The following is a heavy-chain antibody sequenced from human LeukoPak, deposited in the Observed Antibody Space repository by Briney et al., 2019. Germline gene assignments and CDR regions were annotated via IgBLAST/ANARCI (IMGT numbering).Heavy chain of an antibody. CDR3: ARDKVFGFQYPGFGLDQ. J-gene: IGHJ4*02. V-gene: IGHV4-4*07. CDR1: GDSVRGYY. Sequence: NTSETLSLTCTVSGDSVRGYYWTWIRQRDDKRLEWLGRMFTSGDTYYNPSLRGRLNISLDTAKNQIFLEVTSVTAADTAVYFCARDKVFGFQYPGFGLDQWGQGALVTVSS. D-gene: IGHD3-3*01. CDR2: MFTSGDT.